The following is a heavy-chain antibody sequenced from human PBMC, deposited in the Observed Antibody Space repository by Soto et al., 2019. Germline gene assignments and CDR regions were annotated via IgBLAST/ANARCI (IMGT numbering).Heavy chain of an antibody. Sequence: QLQLQESGPGLVKPSETLSLTCTVSGGSISSSSYYWGWIRQPPGKGLEWIGSIYYSGSTYYNPSLKSRVTISVDTSKNQFSLKLSSVTAADTAVYYCARRGGGITIFGEIDYWGQGTLVTVSS. D-gene: IGHD3-3*01. CDR2: IYYSGST. V-gene: IGHV4-39*01. J-gene: IGHJ4*02. CDR3: ARRGGGITIFGEIDY. CDR1: GGSISSSSYY.